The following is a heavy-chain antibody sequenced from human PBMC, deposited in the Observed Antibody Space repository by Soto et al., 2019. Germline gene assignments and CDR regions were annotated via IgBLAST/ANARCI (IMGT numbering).Heavy chain of an antibody. V-gene: IGHV4-59*01. CDR2: VYYTGST. D-gene: IGHD6-19*01. CDR1: GGSISGSY. CDR3: ARSVAVPGAHIDY. J-gene: IGHJ4*02. Sequence: TSETLSLTCSVSGGSISGSYWSWIRQSPGKGLEWLGYVYYTGSTNYSPSLRSRVSISVDTSKNEFSLRLSSVTAADTAVYFCARSVAVPGAHIDYWGQGTQVTVSS.